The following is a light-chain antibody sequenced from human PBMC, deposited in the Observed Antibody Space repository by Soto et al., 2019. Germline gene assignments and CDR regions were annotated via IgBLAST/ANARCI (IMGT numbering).Light chain of an antibody. Sequence: DIQMTQFPSTLSASVGDRVTITCRASQSISSSLAWYQQNPGKAPKVLIYKASNLESGVPSRFSGSGSGTEFPLTISSLQPDDFATYYCQQYNSLWTFGQGTKVEIK. CDR2: KAS. CDR3: QQYNSLWT. V-gene: IGKV1-5*03. J-gene: IGKJ1*01. CDR1: QSISSS.